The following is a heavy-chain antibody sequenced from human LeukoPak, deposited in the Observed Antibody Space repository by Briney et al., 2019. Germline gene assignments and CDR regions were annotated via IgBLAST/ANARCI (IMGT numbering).Heavy chain of an antibody. D-gene: IGHD3-10*01. J-gene: IGHJ5*02. V-gene: IGHV4-39*01. CDR3: ARLRRSFDP. Sequence: PSETLSLICTVSGGSISSSSYYWGWIRQPPGKGLEWIGSIHYSGSTYYNPSLKSRLTISVDTSENQFSLRLSSVTAADTAVYYCARLRRSFDPWGQGTLVTVSS. CDR1: GGSISSSSYY. CDR2: IHYSGST.